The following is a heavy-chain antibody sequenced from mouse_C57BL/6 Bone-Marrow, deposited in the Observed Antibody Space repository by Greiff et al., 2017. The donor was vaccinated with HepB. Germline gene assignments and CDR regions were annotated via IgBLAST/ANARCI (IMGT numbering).Heavy chain of an antibody. Sequence: EVQLQQSGAELVRPGASVKLSCTASGFNIKDYYMHWVKQRPEQGLEWIGRIDPEDGDTEYAPKFQGKATMTADTSSNTTYLQLSSLTSEDTAVYYSTTWILQYPYYIDYWGQGTTLTVSS. V-gene: IGHV14-1*01. D-gene: IGHD1-1*01. J-gene: IGHJ2*01. CDR2: IDPEDGDT. CDR1: GFNIKDYY. CDR3: TTWILQYPYYIDY.